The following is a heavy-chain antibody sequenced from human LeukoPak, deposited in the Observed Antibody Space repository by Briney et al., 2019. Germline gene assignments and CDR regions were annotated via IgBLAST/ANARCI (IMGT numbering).Heavy chain of an antibody. CDR3: AKDEFYSSSSADY. V-gene: IGHV3-23*01. CDR2: ISDSGGST. Sequence: GGSLRLSCAASGFTFSSYAMSWVRQAPGKGLEWVSAISDSGGSTYYADSVKGRFTISRDNSKNTLYLQMNSLRAEDTAVYYCAKDEFYSSSSADYWGQGTLVTVSS. CDR1: GFTFSSYA. D-gene: IGHD6-6*01. J-gene: IGHJ4*02.